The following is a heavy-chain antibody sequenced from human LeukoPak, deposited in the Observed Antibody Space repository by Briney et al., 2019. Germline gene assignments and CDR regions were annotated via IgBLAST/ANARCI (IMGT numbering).Heavy chain of an antibody. CDR3: ARDNDPDYSSSPGWFDL. CDR1: GFTFSDYG. J-gene: IGHJ5*02. CDR2: TSPDRSNK. D-gene: IGHD3-22*01. Sequence: GRSLRLSCAASGFTFSDYGIHWVRLAPGKGLEWVGVTSPDRSNKFYADSVKGRFTVSRDNSKNTLYLQMNSLRAEDTAVYYCARDNDPDYSSSPGWFDLWGQGTLVTVSS. V-gene: IGHV3-30*06.